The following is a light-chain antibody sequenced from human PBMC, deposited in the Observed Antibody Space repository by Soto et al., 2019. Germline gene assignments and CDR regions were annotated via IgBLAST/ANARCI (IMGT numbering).Light chain of an antibody. Sequence: QPVLTQSPSASASLGASVKLTCTLSSGHSSYAIAWHQQHPDKAPKLMIYEVSNRPSGVSNRFSGSKSGNTASLTISGLQAEDEADYYCSSYTSSSTPVFGGGTKLTVL. V-gene: IGLV2-14*01. CDR2: EVS. CDR1: SGHSSYA. CDR3: SSYTSSSTPV. J-gene: IGLJ2*01.